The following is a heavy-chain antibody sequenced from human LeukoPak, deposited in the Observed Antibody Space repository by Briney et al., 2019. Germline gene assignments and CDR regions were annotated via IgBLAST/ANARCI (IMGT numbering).Heavy chain of an antibody. CDR1: GGSFSGYY. Sequence: SETLSLTCAVYGGSFSGYYWSWIRQPPGKGLEWIGEINHSGSTNYNPSLKSRVTISVDTSKNQFSLKLSSVTAADTAVYYCARRGSYCTNGVCYTAFDYWGQGTLVTVSS. CDR2: INHSGST. J-gene: IGHJ4*02. V-gene: IGHV4-34*01. CDR3: ARRGSYCTNGVCYTAFDY. D-gene: IGHD2-8*01.